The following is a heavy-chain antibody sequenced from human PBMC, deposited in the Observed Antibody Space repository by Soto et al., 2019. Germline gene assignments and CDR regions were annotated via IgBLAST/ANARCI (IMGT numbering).Heavy chain of an antibody. J-gene: IGHJ2*01. CDR3: ARRTIAHWYFDL. V-gene: IGHV1-8*01. D-gene: IGHD2-21*01. CDR1: GYTFSSYD. CDR2: MNGNSGNT. Sequence: QVPLVQSGAEVKKPGASVKVSCKASGYTFSSYDINWIRQAPGQGLEWMGWMNGNSGNTGYEHNFQGRVTMTRDTSMSTAYMELYSLTSEDTAIYYCARRTIAHWYFDLWGRGTLVTVSS.